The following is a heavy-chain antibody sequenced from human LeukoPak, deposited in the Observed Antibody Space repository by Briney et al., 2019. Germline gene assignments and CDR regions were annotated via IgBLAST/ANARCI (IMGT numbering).Heavy chain of an antibody. J-gene: IGHJ3*02. V-gene: IGHV3-72*01. D-gene: IGHD1-26*01. CDR3: TRGYSGRSAYALDI. CDR1: GFTFSDQY. CDR2: TGNKASRYTT. Sequence: GGSLRLSCAASGFTFSDQYMDWVRQAPGKGLQWVGRTGNKASRYTTEYAASVEGRFTISRDDSKNSLYLQMNSLKTEDTALYYCTRGYSGRSAYALDIWGQGTMVTVSS.